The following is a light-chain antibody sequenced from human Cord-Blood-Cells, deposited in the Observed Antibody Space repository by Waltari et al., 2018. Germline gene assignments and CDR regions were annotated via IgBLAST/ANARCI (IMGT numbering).Light chain of an antibody. CDR2: DVS. V-gene: IGLV2-14*01. CDR3: SSYTSGCTVV. CDR1: RSDVGGYNL. J-gene: IGLJ2*01. Sequence: QSALTQPASVSGSPGQSLPLPCTGTRSDVGGYNLVSWYQQHQGKAPKLTIYDVSNRPSGVFNRFSGSKTRNTAARPISGLQGEDEADYCCSSYTSGCTVVFGGGTKLTVL.